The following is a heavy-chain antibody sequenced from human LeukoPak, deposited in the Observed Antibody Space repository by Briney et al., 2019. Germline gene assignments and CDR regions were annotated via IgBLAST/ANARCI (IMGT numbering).Heavy chain of an antibody. Sequence: SEALSLTCTVSGGSVSSGAYYWSWIRQHPGKGLEWIGYIYYSGSTYYNPSLKSRVTISVDTSKNQFSLKLSSVTAADTAVYYCARLSGYSSGHYYSDYWGQGTLVTVSS. CDR1: GGSVSSGAYY. CDR2: IYYSGST. CDR3: ARLSGYSSGHYYSDY. J-gene: IGHJ4*02. D-gene: IGHD3-22*01. V-gene: IGHV4-31*03.